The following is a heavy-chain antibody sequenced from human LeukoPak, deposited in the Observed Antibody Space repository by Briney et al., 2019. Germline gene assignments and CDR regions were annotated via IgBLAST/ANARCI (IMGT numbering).Heavy chain of an antibody. CDR2: INPDGGNT. V-gene: IGHV1-46*01. D-gene: IGHD5-24*01. CDR1: GYTFTNSY. J-gene: IGHJ3*02. CDR3: ARIRDGYNDAYDI. Sequence: AASVNVSCKASGYTFTNSYIHWVRQAPGQVLEWMGLINPDGGNTNYAQNFQGRVTLTRDTSTSTVYMELSSLRSEDTAIYYCARIRDGYNDAYDIWGQGTVVTVPS.